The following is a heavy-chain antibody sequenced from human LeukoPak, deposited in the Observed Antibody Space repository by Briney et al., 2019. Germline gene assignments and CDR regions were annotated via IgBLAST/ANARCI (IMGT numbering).Heavy chain of an antibody. CDR3: AELGITMIGGV. CDR1: GFTFSSYE. V-gene: IGHV3-48*03. CDR2: ISSSGSTI. J-gene: IGHJ6*04. Sequence: GGYLRFSGAGSGFTFSSYEMNWVRQAPGKGLEWVSYISSSGSTIYYADSVKGRFTISRDNAKNSLYLQMNSLRAEDTAVYYCAELGITMIGGVWGKGTTVTISS. D-gene: IGHD3-10*02.